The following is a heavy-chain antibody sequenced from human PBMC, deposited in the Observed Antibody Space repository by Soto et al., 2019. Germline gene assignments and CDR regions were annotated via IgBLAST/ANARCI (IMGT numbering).Heavy chain of an antibody. CDR3: ASLTSWSQEYYYGMDV. Sequence: KPGGSLRLSCAASGFTFSDYYMSWIRQAPGKGLEWLSFIRSKGYGGTTESAASVRGRFITSRDDSKSIAYLQMNSLKTEDTAVYYCASLTSWSQEYYYGMDVWGQGTTVTVSS. J-gene: IGHJ6*02. CDR1: GFTFSDYY. D-gene: IGHD2-2*01. V-gene: IGHV3-49*05. CDR2: IRSKGYGGTT.